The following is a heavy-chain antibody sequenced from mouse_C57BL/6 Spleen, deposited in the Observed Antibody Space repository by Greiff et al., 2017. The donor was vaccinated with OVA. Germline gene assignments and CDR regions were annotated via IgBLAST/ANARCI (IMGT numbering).Heavy chain of an antibody. CDR1: GFTFSDYG. CDR2: ISSGSSTI. D-gene: IGHD1-1*01. J-gene: IGHJ2*01. V-gene: IGHV5-17*01. Sequence: DVHLVESGGGLVKPGGSLKLSCAASGFTFSDYGMHWVRQAPEKGLEWVAYISSGSSTIYYADTVKGRFTISRDNAKNTLFLQMTSLRSEDTAMYYCARSYGSRGGYFDYWGQGTTLTVSS. CDR3: ARSYGSRGGYFDY.